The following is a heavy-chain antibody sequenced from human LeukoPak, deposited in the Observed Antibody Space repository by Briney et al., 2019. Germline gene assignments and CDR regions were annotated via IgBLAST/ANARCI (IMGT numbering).Heavy chain of an antibody. CDR2: INQDGDEK. Sequence: GGSLRLSCAASGFTVSSNSLSWVRQAPGKGLEWVANINQDGDEKYYVDSLKGRFTVSRDNAKNLVYLQMNSLRAEDTAVYYCARPYDSNRDHSGYGYWGRGTLVTVSS. J-gene: IGHJ4*02. CDR1: GFTVSSNS. CDR3: ARPYDSNRDHSGYGY. D-gene: IGHD5-12*01. V-gene: IGHV3-7*02.